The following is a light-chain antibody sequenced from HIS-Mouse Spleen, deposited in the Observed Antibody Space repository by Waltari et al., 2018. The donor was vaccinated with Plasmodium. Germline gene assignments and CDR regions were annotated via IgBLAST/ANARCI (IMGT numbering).Light chain of an antibody. Sequence: QSVLTQPPSASGTPGQRVTISCSGSSSNIGSNTVNWYQQLPGTAPKLLIYSNNQRPSGVPDRFPGSKSGTSGSLAISGLQSEDEADYYCAAWDDSLNGWVFGGGTKLTVL. CDR3: AAWDDSLNGWV. J-gene: IGLJ3*02. CDR2: SNN. CDR1: SSNIGSNT. V-gene: IGLV1-44*01.